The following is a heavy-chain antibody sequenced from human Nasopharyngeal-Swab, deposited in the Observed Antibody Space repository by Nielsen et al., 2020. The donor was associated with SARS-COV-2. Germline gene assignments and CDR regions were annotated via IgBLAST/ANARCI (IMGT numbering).Heavy chain of an antibody. CDR2: ISGSGGST. V-gene: IGHV3-23*01. Sequence: WIRQPPGKGLEWVSAISGSGGSTYYADSVKGRFTISRDNAKNTLHLQMNSLRAEDTAVYYCARDVGDYYDSSGTFDYWGQGTLVTVSS. J-gene: IGHJ4*02. D-gene: IGHD3-22*01. CDR3: ARDVGDYYDSSGTFDY.